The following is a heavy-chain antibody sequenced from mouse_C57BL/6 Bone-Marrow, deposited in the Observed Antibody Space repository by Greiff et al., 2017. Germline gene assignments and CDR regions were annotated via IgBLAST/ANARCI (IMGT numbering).Heavy chain of an antibody. CDR2: FHPYNDDT. Sequence: QVQLQQSGAELVKPGASVNMSCKASGYTFTTYPIEWMKQNPGKSLEWIGNFHPYNDDTTYNENFKGKATLTVEKSSSTVYLELSRLASDDAAVNYCARSGNYGEYYFDYWGQGTTLTVSS. J-gene: IGHJ2*01. D-gene: IGHD1-3*01. CDR3: ARSGNYGEYYFDY. V-gene: IGHV1-47*01. CDR1: GYTFTTYP.